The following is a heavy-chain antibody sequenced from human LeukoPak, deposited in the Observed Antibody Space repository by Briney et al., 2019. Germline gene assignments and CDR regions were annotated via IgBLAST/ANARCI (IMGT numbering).Heavy chain of an antibody. V-gene: IGHV1-24*01. Sequence: SVKVSCKVSGYTLTELSMHWVRQAPGKGLEWMGGFGPEDGETIYAQKFQGRVTMTEDTSTDTAYMELSSLRSEDTAVYYCATDFLPWVATDYWGQGTLVTVSS. CDR2: FGPEDGET. CDR3: ATDFLPWVATDY. CDR1: GYTLTELS. J-gene: IGHJ4*02. D-gene: IGHD2-21*02.